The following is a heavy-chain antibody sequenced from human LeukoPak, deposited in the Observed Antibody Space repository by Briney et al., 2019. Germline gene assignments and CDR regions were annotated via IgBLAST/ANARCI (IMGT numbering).Heavy chain of an antibody. D-gene: IGHD3-16*01. CDR2: IIPMFGVT. CDR3: AGNPLGTEMLMGYYYYGMDV. Sequence: SVKVSCKASGCTFSSHALSWVRQAPGHGLEWMGRIIPMFGVTNYAQNFQGRFTITADKSTTTVYMELTSLRSEDTAVYYCAGNPLGTEMLMGYYYYGMDVWGQGTTVTVSS. V-gene: IGHV1-69*04. CDR1: GCTFSSHA. J-gene: IGHJ6*02.